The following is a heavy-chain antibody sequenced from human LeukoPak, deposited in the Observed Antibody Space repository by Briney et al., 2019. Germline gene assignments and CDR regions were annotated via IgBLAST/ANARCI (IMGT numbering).Heavy chain of an antibody. Sequence: PGGSLRLSCAASGFTFDDYAMHWVRQAPGKGLEWVSGISWNSGSIGYADSVKGRFTISRDNAKNSLYLQMNSLRAEDTALYYCARQGEAFDIWGQGTMVTVSS. V-gene: IGHV3-9*01. J-gene: IGHJ3*02. CDR2: ISWNSGSI. CDR1: GFTFDDYA. CDR3: ARQGEAFDI. D-gene: IGHD3-16*01.